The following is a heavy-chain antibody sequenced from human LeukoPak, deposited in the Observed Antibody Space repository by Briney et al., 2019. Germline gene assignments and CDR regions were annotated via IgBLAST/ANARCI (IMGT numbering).Heavy chain of an antibody. CDR2: ISAYNGNT. J-gene: IGHJ4*02. D-gene: IGHD1-14*01. CDR1: GYTFTSYG. Sequence: SVKVSYKASGYTFTSYGISWVRQAAGQELEWMGWISAYNGNTNYAQKLQGRVTMTTDTSTSTAYMELRSLRSDDTAVYDCASSDNPGAFDYWGQGTLVTVSS. V-gene: IGHV1-18*04. CDR3: ASSDNPGAFDY.